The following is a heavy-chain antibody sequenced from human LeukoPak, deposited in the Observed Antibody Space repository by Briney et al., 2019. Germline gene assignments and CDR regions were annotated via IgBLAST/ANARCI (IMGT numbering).Heavy chain of an antibody. J-gene: IGHJ5*02. Sequence: SETLSLTCTVSGGSVSGGSYYWSWIRQPPGKGLEWIGYIYYSGSTNYNPSLKSRVTISVDTSKNQFSLKLSSVTAADTAVYYCARDLSSSWYGRWFDPWGQGTLVTVSS. CDR3: ARDLSSSWYGRWFDP. CDR1: GGSVSGGSYY. CDR2: IYYSGST. V-gene: IGHV4-61*01. D-gene: IGHD6-13*01.